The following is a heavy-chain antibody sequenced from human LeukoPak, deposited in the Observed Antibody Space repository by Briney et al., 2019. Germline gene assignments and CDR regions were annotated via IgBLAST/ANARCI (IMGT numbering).Heavy chain of an antibody. V-gene: IGHV3-15*01. CDR2: IKSKADDQTT. Sequence: GGSLRLSCAVSGFTFSDAWMNWVRQAPGKGLEWVGRIKSKADDQTTDYAAPVKGRFTVSRDDSENTHYLQMNSLKSEDTAVYYCTTDWGSIYWGQGTLVTVSS. J-gene: IGHJ4*02. D-gene: IGHD7-27*01. CDR3: TTDWGSIY. CDR1: GFTFSDAW.